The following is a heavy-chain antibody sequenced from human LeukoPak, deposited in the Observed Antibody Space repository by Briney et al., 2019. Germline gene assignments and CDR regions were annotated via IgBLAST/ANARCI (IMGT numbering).Heavy chain of an antibody. J-gene: IGHJ4*02. D-gene: IGHD2-21*02. V-gene: IGHV1-2*02. CDR2: INPNSGGT. Sequence: ASVKVSCKASGYTFTGYYMHWVRQAPGQGLEWMGWINPNSGGTNYAQKFQGRVTMTRDTSISTAYMELSRLRSDDTAVYYCARHADVCGGDCATRSAILDYWGQGTLVTVSS. CDR3: ARHADVCGGDCATRSAILDY. CDR1: GYTFTGYY.